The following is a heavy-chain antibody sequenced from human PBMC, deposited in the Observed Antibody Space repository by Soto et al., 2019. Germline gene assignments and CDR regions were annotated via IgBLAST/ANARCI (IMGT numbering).Heavy chain of an antibody. D-gene: IGHD3-22*01. Sequence: SETLSLACTVSGCTVSSGSYDGRWIRQPPGNGLEWIGYIYYSGSTNYNPSLKSRVTISVDTSKNQFSLKLSSVTAADTAVYYCARGSVRYYYDSSGYYSDWFDPWGQGTLVPFS. CDR3: ARGSVRYYYDSSGYYSDWFDP. CDR2: IYYSGST. V-gene: IGHV4-61*01. CDR1: GCTVSSGSYD. J-gene: IGHJ5*02.